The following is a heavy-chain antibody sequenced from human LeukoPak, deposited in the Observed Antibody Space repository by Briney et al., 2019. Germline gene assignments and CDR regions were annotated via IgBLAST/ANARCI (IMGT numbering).Heavy chain of an antibody. CDR2: SSAYNGNT. Sequence: ASVKGSCKASGYTFTSYGINWVRQAPGQGLEWMGWSSAYNGNTNYAQKLQGRVTMTTDTSTSTAYMELRSLRSDDTAVYYCARDDALVATGSFDYWGQGTLVTVSS. CDR1: GYTFTSYG. J-gene: IGHJ4*02. D-gene: IGHD5-12*01. CDR3: ARDDALVATGSFDY. V-gene: IGHV1-18*01.